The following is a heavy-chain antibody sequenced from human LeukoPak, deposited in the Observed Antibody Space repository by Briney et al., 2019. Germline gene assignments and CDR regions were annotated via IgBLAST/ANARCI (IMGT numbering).Heavy chain of an antibody. CDR1: VFTFSSYG. CDR3: ARDYYDFWSGYYIYHYGMDV. D-gene: IGHD3-3*01. J-gene: IGHJ6*02. Sequence: GRALRLSSAPPVFTFSSYGTHTVRPAPGKGLEWVAVIWFDGSNKYYADSVKGRVTISRDNSKNSLYLQMNSLRAEDTAVYYCARDYYDFWSGYYIYHYGMDVWGQGTTVTVSS. CDR2: IWFDGSNK. V-gene: IGHV3-33*01.